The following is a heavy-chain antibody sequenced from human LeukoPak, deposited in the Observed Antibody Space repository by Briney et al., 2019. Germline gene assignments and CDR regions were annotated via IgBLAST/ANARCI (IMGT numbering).Heavy chain of an antibody. D-gene: IGHD1-26*01. J-gene: IGHJ5*01. CDR1: GFSLSTSGVG. V-gene: IGHV2-5*02. CDR3: AHRLSVEWESDVDWFDS. Sequence: SGPTLVKPTQTLTLTCTFSGFSLSTSGVGVGWIRQPPGKALEWLALIYWDDDKRYSPSLKSRLTITKDTSKNQVVLTMTNMDPVDTATYYCAHRLSVEWESDVDWFDSWGQGTLVTVSS. CDR2: IYWDDDK.